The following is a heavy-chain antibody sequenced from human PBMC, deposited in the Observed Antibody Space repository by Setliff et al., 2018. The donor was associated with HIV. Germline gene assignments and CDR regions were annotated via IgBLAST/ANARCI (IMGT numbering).Heavy chain of an antibody. CDR1: GGSFSDCY. V-gene: IGHV4-34*01. Sequence: PSETLSLTCAVYGGSFSDCYWSCIRQAPEKGLEWIGEINHGGTTNYNPSLKGRVTLSVDTSKNQFSLKLTSVTAADTAAYFCVRVTSRDSGAYYWEAFDIWGQGIMVTVSS. CDR3: VRVTSRDSGAYYWEAFDI. D-gene: IGHD3-10*01. CDR2: INHGGTT. J-gene: IGHJ3*02.